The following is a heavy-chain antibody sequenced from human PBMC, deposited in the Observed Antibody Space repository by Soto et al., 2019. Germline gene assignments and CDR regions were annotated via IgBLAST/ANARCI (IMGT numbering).Heavy chain of an antibody. D-gene: IGHD3-22*01. V-gene: IGHV4-34*01. J-gene: IGHJ5*01. CDR3: STRAYDTNGYYRFDP. CDR2: INHSGRV. CDR1: GGSFSGHS. Sequence: SETLSRTCAVYGGSFSGHSWTWIRQSPGKGLEWIGDINHSGRVNYSPSLKSRVTISLDTSKNQFSLTLSAVTAADTAMYYCSTRAYDTNGYYRFDPWGQGTLVTVSS.